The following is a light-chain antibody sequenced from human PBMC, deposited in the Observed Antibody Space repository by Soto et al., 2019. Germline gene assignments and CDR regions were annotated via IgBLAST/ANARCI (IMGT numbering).Light chain of an antibody. J-gene: IGKJ5*01. CDR1: QHLSARD. CDR2: GVS. Sequence: EIVLTQSPCTLSLSPGQRDTLSCRASQHLSARDIGWYHQTPGQARKFLIYGVSSRATGIPDRFSGSGSGTDFTLTISRLEHEDFAVYHCQQYGSSPLITFGQGTRLEI. V-gene: IGKV3-20*01. CDR3: QQYGSSPLIT.